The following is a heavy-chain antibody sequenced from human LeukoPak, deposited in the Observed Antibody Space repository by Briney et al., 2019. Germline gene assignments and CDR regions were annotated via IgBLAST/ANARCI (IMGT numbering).Heavy chain of an antibody. J-gene: IGHJ4*02. V-gene: IGHV4-59*01. D-gene: IGHD3-22*01. CDR2: IYYSGST. CDR1: GGSISSYY. Sequence: SETLSLTCTVSGGSISSYYWSWIRQPPGKGLEWIGYIYYSGSTNYNPSLKSRVTISVDTSKNQFSLKLSSVTAADTAVYYCARGISYYYDSSGYYPPNYFDYWGQGTLVTVSS. CDR3: ARGISYYYDSSGYYPPNYFDY.